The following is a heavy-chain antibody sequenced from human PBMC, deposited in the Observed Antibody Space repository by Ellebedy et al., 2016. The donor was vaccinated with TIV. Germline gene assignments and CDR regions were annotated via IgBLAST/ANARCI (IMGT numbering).Heavy chain of an antibody. Sequence: ASVKVSCXASGYIFTDYYLHWVRQATGQGLEWMGWINPKSGGTHYAQNFQGRVTVTRDTSISTVYMELSSLTSDDTAVYYCARDRAEGASSSGFDIWGQGTVVTVSS. J-gene: IGHJ3*02. CDR1: GYIFTDYY. CDR3: ARDRAEGASSSGFDI. D-gene: IGHD6-6*01. CDR2: INPKSGGT. V-gene: IGHV1-2*02.